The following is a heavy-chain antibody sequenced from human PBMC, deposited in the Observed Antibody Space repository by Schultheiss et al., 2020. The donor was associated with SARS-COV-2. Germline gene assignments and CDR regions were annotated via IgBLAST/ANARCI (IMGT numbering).Heavy chain of an antibody. CDR3: AREVDSGFEY. Sequence: SVKVSCKAYGGAFSDHVISWVRQAPGQGLEWMGGIIPMFDKAKYSQKFQGRVTITADESTSTVYMELGSLKSEDTAVYYCAREVDSGFEYWGQGTLVTVSS. CDR2: IIPMFDKA. J-gene: IGHJ4*02. D-gene: IGHD1-26*01. V-gene: IGHV1-69*13. CDR1: GGAFSDHV.